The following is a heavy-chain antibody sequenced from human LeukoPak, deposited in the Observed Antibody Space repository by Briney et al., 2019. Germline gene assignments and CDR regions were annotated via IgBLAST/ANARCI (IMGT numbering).Heavy chain of an antibody. Sequence: ASVKVSCKASGYTFTSYYMHWVRQAPGQGLEWMGIINPSGGSTSYAQKFQGRVTMTRDTSTSTVYMELSRLRSDDTAVYYCARDLTGYMDVWGKGTTVTVSS. J-gene: IGHJ6*03. CDR1: GYTFTSYY. CDR3: ARDLTGYMDV. D-gene: IGHD3-10*01. V-gene: IGHV1-46*01. CDR2: INPSGGST.